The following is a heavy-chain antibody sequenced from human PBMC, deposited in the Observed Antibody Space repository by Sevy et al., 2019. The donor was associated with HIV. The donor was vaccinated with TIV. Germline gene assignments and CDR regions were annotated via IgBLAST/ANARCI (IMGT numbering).Heavy chain of an antibody. CDR2: IWYDGSNK. CDR3: ARDPDYGGNSAFDY. D-gene: IGHD4-17*01. J-gene: IGHJ4*02. CDR1: GFTFSSYG. V-gene: IGHV3-33*01. Sequence: GGSLRLSCAASGFTFSSYGMHWVRQAPGKGLEWVAVIWYDGSNKYYADSVNGRFTISGDNSKNTLYLQMNSLRAEDTAVYYCARDPDYGGNSAFDYWGQGTLVTVSS.